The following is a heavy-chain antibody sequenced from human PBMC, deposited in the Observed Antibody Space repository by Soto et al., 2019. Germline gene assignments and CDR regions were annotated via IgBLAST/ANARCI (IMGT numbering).Heavy chain of an antibody. CDR2: TSGYSGNS. CDR3: ARDIFGHVDAFDI. V-gene: IGHV1-18*01. J-gene: IGHJ3*02. CDR1: GYIFSSFY. D-gene: IGHD3-3*02. Sequence: VASVKVSCKASGYIFSSFYINWVRQAPGQGLEWMGWTSGYSGNSKYAQKFQGRVTMTTDTSTNTGYMEMRSLTSDDTAVYYCARDIFGHVDAFDIWGQGTMVTVSS.